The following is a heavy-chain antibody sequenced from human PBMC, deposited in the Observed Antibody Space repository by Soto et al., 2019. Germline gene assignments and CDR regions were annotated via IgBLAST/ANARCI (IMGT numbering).Heavy chain of an antibody. J-gene: IGHJ4*02. CDR3: ARVRATGVFDY. CDR2: IYSGGST. V-gene: IGHV3-66*01. D-gene: IGHD1-26*01. Sequence: GGSLRLSCAASGFTVSSNYMSWVRQAPGKGLEWVSVIYSGGSTYYADSVKGRFTISRDNSKNTLYLQMNSLRAEDTAVYYCARVRATGVFDYWGQGTLVTVSS. CDR1: GFTVSSNY.